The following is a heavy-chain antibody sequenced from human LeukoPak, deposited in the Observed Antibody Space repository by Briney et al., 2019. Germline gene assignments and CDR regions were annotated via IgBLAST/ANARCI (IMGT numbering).Heavy chain of an antibody. CDR2: INSDGSTI. CDR3: ARPDYSGYYFFDY. J-gene: IGHJ4*02. Sequence: GGSLRLSCAASGFTFSSYWMHWVRQAPGKGLVWVSRINSDGSTISYADSVKGRFTISRDNAKNTLYLQMNSLRAEDTAVYYCARPDYSGYYFFDYWGQGTLVTVSS. CDR1: GFTFSSYW. V-gene: IGHV3-74*01. D-gene: IGHD3-22*01.